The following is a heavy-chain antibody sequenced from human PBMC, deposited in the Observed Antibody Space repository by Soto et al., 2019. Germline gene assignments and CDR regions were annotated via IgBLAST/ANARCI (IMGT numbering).Heavy chain of an antibody. D-gene: IGHD2-15*01. Sequence: PGGSQRLSCAASGFNIISHWMSWVSKAPGKGLEWVANIKQDGSEKYYVDSVKGRFTISRDNAKNSLYLQMNSLRAEDTAVYYCARDMNCSGGSCYYFDYWGQGTLVTVSS. J-gene: IGHJ4*02. CDR3: ARDMNCSGGSCYYFDY. CDR2: IKQDGSEK. CDR1: GFNIISHW. V-gene: IGHV3-7*01.